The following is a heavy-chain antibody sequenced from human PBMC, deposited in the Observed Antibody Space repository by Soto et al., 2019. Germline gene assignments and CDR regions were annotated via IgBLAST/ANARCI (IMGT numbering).Heavy chain of an antibody. J-gene: IGHJ4*02. CDR1: GFTFSSYS. V-gene: IGHV3-48*01. D-gene: IGHD1-7*01. CDR3: ARDSSGITGTTKDY. CDR2: ISSSSSTI. Sequence: GGSLRLSCAASGFTFSSYSMNWVRQAPGKGLEWVSYISSSSSTIYYADSVKGRFTISRDNAKNSLYLQMNSLRAEDTAVYYCARDSSGITGTTKDYWGQGTLVTVSS.